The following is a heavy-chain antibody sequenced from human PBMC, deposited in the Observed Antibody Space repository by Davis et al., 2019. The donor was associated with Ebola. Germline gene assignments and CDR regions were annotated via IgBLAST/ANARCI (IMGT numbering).Heavy chain of an antibody. V-gene: IGHV3-48*01. CDR3: ARDQHSNYFYYGMDV. J-gene: IGHJ6*02. D-gene: IGHD4-11*01. CDR1: GFTFSSYS. Sequence: GGSLRLSCAASGFTFSSYSMNWVRQAPGKGLEWVSYISSSSSTIYYADSVKGRFTISRDNSKNTLYLQMNSLRAEDTAVYYCARDQHSNYFYYGMDVWGQGTTVTVSS. CDR2: ISSSSSTI.